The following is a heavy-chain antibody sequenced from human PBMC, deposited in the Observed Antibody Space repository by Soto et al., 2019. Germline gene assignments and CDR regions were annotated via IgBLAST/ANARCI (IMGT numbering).Heavy chain of an antibody. Sequence: GGSLRLSCAASGFTFSSYAMHWVRQAPGKGLEWVAVISYDGSNKYYADSVKGRFTISRDNSKNTLYLQMNSLRAEDTAVYYCAREKSDQYGDYARGYYYYYGMDVWGQGTTVTVSS. CDR2: ISYDGSNK. CDR3: AREKSDQYGDYARGYYYYYGMDV. V-gene: IGHV3-30-3*01. CDR1: GFTFSSYA. D-gene: IGHD4-17*01. J-gene: IGHJ6*02.